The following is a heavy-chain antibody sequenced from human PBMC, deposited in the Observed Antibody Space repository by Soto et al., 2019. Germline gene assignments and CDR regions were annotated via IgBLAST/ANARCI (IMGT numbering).Heavy chain of an antibody. CDR3: ARKAGGGNYYILDF. D-gene: IGHD2-15*01. CDR2: IIPILTTA. CDR1: GDSFSSYA. V-gene: IGHV1-69*01. Sequence: QVQGVQSGAEVKKPGSSVKVSCKVSGDSFSSYAISWVRQAPGQGLEWMGGIIPILTTANYAQKFQDRVTITADESTSTAYMEVSSLTSEDTAVYYCARKAGGGNYYILDFWGQGTLVTVSS. J-gene: IGHJ4*02.